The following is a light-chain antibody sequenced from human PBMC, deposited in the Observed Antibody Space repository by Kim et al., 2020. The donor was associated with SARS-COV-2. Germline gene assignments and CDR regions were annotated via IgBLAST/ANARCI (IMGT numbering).Light chain of an antibody. J-gene: IGKJ2*01. Sequence: EIVMTQSPATLSVSPGERATLSCRASQSVSSNLAWYQQKPGQAPGLLIYGASTRATGIPARFSGSGSGTEFTLTISSLQSEDFAVYYCQQYNNWPRTFGQGTKLEI. CDR2: GAS. CDR1: QSVSSN. V-gene: IGKV3-15*01. CDR3: QQYNNWPRT.